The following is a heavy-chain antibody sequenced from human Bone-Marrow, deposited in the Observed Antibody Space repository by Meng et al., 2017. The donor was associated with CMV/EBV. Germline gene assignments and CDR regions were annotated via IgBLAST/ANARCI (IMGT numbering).Heavy chain of an antibody. CDR1: FSSYT. D-gene: IGHD2-2*01. V-gene: IGHV1-69*04. CDR2: IIPILGIA. CDR3: ARDPDIVVVPAAPRVMDV. Sequence: FSSYTISWVRQAPGQGLEWMGRIIPILGIANYAQKFQGRVTITADKSTSTAYMELSSLRSEDTAVYYCARDPDIVVVPAAPRVMDVWGQGTTVTVSS. J-gene: IGHJ6*02.